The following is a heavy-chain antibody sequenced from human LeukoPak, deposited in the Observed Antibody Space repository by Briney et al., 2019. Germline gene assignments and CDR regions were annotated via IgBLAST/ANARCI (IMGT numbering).Heavy chain of an antibody. CDR3: AKDHCTNGVCYGWIDY. V-gene: IGHV3-23*01. Sequence: GGSLRLSCAASGFTFSSYAMSWVRQAPGKGLEWVSAISGSGGSTYYADSVKGRFTISRDNSKNTLYLQVNSLRAEDTAVYYCAKDHCTNGVCYGWIDYWGQGTLVTVSS. CDR1: GFTFSSYA. CDR2: ISGSGGST. J-gene: IGHJ4*02. D-gene: IGHD2-8*01.